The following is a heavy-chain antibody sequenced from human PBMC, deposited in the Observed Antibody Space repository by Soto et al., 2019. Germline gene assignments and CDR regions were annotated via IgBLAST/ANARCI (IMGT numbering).Heavy chain of an antibody. V-gene: IGHV1-18*01. CDR3: ARDLSGRSPYYYDMDV. D-gene: IGHD2-15*01. Sequence: ASVKVSCKASGYIFTSYGITWVRQAPGQGLEWMGWISAYSDDIKNAQKLQGRVTMTTDTSTSTAYMELRSLRSDDTAVYYCARDLSGRSPYYYDMDVWGQGTTVTVSS. J-gene: IGHJ6*02. CDR2: ISAYSDDI. CDR1: GYIFTSYG.